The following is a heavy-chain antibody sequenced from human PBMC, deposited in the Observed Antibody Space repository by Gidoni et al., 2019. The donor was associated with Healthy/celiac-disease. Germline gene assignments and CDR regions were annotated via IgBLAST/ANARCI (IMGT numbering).Heavy chain of an antibody. Sequence: EVPLLLSGGVLVQPGGSLSLSWAASGFPFGSYEMNWVRQAPGKGLEWVSYISSSGSTIYYAASVKGRFTIARDNAKNSLYLQRNSLRAEDTADYYGAKYDYDSRGTEYFQHWGQGTLVTVSS. CDR1: GFPFGSYE. CDR3: AKYDYDSRGTEYFQH. J-gene: IGHJ1*01. V-gene: IGHV3-48*03. D-gene: IGHD3-22*01. CDR2: ISSSGSTI.